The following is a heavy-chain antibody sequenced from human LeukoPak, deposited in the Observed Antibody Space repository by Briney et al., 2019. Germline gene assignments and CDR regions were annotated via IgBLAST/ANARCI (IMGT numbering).Heavy chain of an antibody. CDR1: GFTFSSYA. D-gene: IGHD3-3*01. CDR2: ISGSSTST. Sequence: GGSLRLSCAASGFTFSSYAMAWVRQAPGKGLEWVSTISGSSTSTYYADSVKGRFTISRDNSENALSLQMNSLRAEDTAVYYCARDSSRSSSDYYFDYWGQGTLVTVSS. J-gene: IGHJ4*02. CDR3: ARDSSRSSSDYYFDY. V-gene: IGHV3-23*01.